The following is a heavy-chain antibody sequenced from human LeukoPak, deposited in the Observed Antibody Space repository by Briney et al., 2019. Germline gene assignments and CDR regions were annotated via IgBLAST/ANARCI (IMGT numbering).Heavy chain of an antibody. D-gene: IGHD6-19*01. V-gene: IGHV3-23*01. CDR3: AKGATSGWLLYWFDP. CDR2: ISGSVCST. CDR1: GLTSSTYA. Sequence: GGSLRLSCAVSGLTSSTYATSSAMTWVRQAPGKGLEWVSGISGSVCSTYYAESVKGRFTISRENFKKTLYLQMNSLRDDDTAIYYCAKGATSGWLLYWFDPWGQGTLVTVSS. J-gene: IGHJ5*02.